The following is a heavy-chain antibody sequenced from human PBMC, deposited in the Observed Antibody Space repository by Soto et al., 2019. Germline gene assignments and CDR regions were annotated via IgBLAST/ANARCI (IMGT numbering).Heavy chain of an antibody. D-gene: IGHD1-1*01. CDR3: AKVWNTYYFDY. V-gene: IGHV3-23*01. J-gene: IGHJ4*02. CDR1: EFTFGGYP. CDR2: ICGGGDCT. Sequence: PGLLLRLSWTAAEFTFGGYPRRWVRQAPGKGLEWVAAICGGGDCTYYADSVKGRFTISRDNSKNTVYLQMSSLRAEDTAVYYCAKVWNTYYFDYRGQGTLVTVSS.